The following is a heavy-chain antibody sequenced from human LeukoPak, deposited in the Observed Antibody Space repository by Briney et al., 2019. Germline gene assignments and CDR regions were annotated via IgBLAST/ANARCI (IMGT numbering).Heavy chain of an antibody. V-gene: IGHV1-18*01. Sequence: ASVKVSCKASGYSFATHGISWVRQAPGQGLEWMGWIGAYNDNTKYAQKFQGRVTMTTEISTSTAYMELRSLRSDDTALYYCAKDHQYDFDYWGQGTLVTVSS. CDR2: IGAYNDNT. CDR3: AKDHQYDFDY. D-gene: IGHD2-15*01. J-gene: IGHJ4*02. CDR1: GYSFATHG.